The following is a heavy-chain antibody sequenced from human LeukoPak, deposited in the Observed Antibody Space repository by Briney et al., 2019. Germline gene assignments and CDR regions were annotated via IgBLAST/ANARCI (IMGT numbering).Heavy chain of an antibody. D-gene: IGHD5-18*01. Sequence: GGSLRLSCAASGFTFSSYGMHWVRQAPGKGLEWVAFIRYDGSNKYYADSVKGRFTISRDNSKNTLYLQMNSLRAEDTAVYYCARGEYVDTAMVGYWGQGTLVTVSS. CDR2: IRYDGSNK. J-gene: IGHJ4*02. CDR3: ARGEYVDTAMVGY. V-gene: IGHV3-30*02. CDR1: GFTFSSYG.